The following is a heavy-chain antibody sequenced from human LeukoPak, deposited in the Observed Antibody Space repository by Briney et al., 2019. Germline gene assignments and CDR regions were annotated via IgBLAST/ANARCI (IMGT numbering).Heavy chain of an antibody. CDR3: ARGAAAGTPD. CDR2: IKQDGSEK. J-gene: IGHJ4*02. Sequence: PGGSLRLSCAASGFTFSNYWMSWVRQAPGKGLEWVANIKQDGSEKYYVDSVKGRFTISRDNAKNSLYLQMNSLRAEDTAVYYCARGAAAGTPDWGQGTLVTVSS. D-gene: IGHD6-13*01. CDR1: GFTFSNYW. V-gene: IGHV3-7*01.